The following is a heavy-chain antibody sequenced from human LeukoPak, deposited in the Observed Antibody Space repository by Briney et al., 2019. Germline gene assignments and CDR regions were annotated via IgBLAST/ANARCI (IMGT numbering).Heavy chain of an antibody. CDR3: AKGFRGATSDAFDT. J-gene: IGHJ3*02. CDR2: ISGSGGNT. CDR1: GFTFSSYV. V-gene: IGHV3-23*01. D-gene: IGHD1-26*01. Sequence: PGGSLRLSCAASGFTFSSYVMTWVRQAPGKGLEWVSGISGSGGNTYYADSVKGRFTISRDNSKNTLYLQMNSLRAEDTAVYYCAKGFRGATSDAFDTWGQGTMVTVSS.